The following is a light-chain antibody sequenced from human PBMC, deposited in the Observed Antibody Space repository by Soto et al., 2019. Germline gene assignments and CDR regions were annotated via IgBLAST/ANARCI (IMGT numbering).Light chain of an antibody. CDR3: QQYDNWPSVT. Sequence: EIVLTQSPDTLSLSPGERATLSCRASQSISSSYLAWYQQKPGQAPRLLIYGTSARATGIPATFSGSGSGTEFTLTISSLQSEDFAIYYCQQYDNWPSVTFGGGTKVDI. V-gene: IGKV3-15*01. CDR1: QSISSSY. J-gene: IGKJ4*01. CDR2: GTS.